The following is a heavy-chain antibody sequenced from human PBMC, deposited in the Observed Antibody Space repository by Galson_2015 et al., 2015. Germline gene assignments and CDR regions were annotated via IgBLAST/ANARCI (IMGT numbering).Heavy chain of an antibody. Sequence: SVKVSCKASGGTFSSYAISWVRQAPGQGLEWMGGIIPIFGIANYAQKFQGRVTITADKSTSTAYMELSSLRSEDTAVYYCARDRAVVTPLDAFDIGGQGTMVTVSS. CDR2: IIPIFGIA. V-gene: IGHV1-69*10. CDR1: GGTFSSYA. J-gene: IGHJ3*02. D-gene: IGHD4-23*01. CDR3: ARDRAVVTPLDAFDI.